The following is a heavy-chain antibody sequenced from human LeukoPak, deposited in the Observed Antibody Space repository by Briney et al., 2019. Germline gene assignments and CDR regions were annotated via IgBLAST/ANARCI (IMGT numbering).Heavy chain of an antibody. CDR3: ARVGVVVPAAIGPQGSEY. V-gene: IGHV3-23*01. Sequence: TGGSLRLSCAASGFTFSSYAMSWVRQAPGKGLEWVSAISGSGGSTYYADSVKGRFTISRDSSKNTLYLQMNSLRAEDTAVYYCARVGVVVPAAIGPQGSEYWGQGTLVTVSS. CDR2: ISGSGGST. D-gene: IGHD2-2*02. CDR1: GFTFSSYA. J-gene: IGHJ4*02.